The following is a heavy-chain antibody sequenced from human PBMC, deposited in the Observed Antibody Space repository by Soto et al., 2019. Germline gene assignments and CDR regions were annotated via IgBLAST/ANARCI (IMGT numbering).Heavy chain of an antibody. J-gene: IGHJ5*01. CDR2: MNPGSGDT. CDR3: ARMATFGSLNWFDS. D-gene: IGHD3-16*01. Sequence: ASVNVSCKASGYSFTNNDVSWVRQATGQGLEWVGWMNPGSGDTGYAQKFQGRVTMTRDISIATAYMELSSLRSDDTAIYYCARMATFGSLNWFDSWGKGTLVTVSS. CDR1: GYSFTNND. V-gene: IGHV1-8*01.